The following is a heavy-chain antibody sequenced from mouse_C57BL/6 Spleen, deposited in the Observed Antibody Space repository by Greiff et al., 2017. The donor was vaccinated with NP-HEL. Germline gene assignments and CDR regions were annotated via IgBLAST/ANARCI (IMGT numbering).Heavy chain of an antibody. V-gene: IGHV1-50*01. CDR3: ARRVITTVVAPGDY. D-gene: IGHD1-1*01. CDR1: GYTFTSYW. CDR2: IDPSDSYT. J-gene: IGHJ4*01. Sequence: VQLQQSGAELVKPGASVKLSCKASGYTFTSYWMQWVKQRPGQGLEWIGEIDPSDSYTNYNQKFKGKATLTVDTSSSTAYMQLSSLTSEDSAVYYCARRVITTVVAPGDYWGQGTSVTVSS.